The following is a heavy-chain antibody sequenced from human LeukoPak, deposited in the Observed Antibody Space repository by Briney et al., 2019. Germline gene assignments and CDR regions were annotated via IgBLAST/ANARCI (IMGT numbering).Heavy chain of an antibody. J-gene: IGHJ4*02. D-gene: IGHD6-19*01. CDR1: GFTFSSYA. CDR3: VKDSVVVAGLVNYFDY. V-gene: IGHV3-23*01. Sequence: GGSLRLSCEASGFTFSSYAMGWVRQAPGKGLEWVSAISGSGGTTYYADSVKGRLTISRDNSKNTLYLQMKGLRAEDTAVYYCVKDSVVVAGLVNYFDYWGQGTLVTVSS. CDR2: ISGSGGTT.